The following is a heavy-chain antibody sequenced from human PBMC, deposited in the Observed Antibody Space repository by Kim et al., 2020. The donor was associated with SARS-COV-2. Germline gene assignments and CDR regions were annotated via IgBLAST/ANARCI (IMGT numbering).Heavy chain of an antibody. Sequence: SETLSLTCTVSSDSITAYYCSWIRQLPGKGLEWIGYIFYSGSTNYNPSLKSRVTISWDTSRNRFSLDLTSVTVADTAFYYGARPEGRPSWHQFDYWGQG. CDR3: ARPEGRPSWHQFDY. J-gene: IGHJ4*02. CDR1: SDSITAYY. V-gene: IGHV4-59*01. CDR2: IFYSGST.